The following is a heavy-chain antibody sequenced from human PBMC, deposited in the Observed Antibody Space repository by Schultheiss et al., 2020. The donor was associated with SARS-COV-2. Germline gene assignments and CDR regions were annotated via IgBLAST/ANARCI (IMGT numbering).Heavy chain of an antibody. V-gene: IGHV1-2*06. CDR3: AATVESSSGYYGMDV. Sequence: GESLKISCKASGYTFTGYYMHWVRQAPGQGLEWMGRINPNSGGTNYAQKFQGRVTMTRDTSISTAYMELSSLGSEDTAVYYCAATVESSSGYYGMDVWGQGTTVTVSS. D-gene: IGHD6-6*01. CDR1: GYTFTGYY. J-gene: IGHJ6*02. CDR2: INPNSGGT.